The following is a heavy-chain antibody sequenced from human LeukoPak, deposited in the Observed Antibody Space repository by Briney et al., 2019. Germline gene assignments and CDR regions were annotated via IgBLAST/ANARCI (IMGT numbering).Heavy chain of an antibody. CDR1: GFTFSSYS. CDR2: ISSSSSYI. D-gene: IGHD5-18*01. J-gene: IGHJ4*02. V-gene: IGHV3-21*01. CDR3: ARARWIQLWSYYLDY. Sequence: GGSLRLSCAASGFTFSSYSMNWVRQAPGKGLEWVSSISSSSSYIYYADSVKGRFTISRDNAKNSLYLQMNSLRAEDTAVYYCARARWIQLWSYYLDYWGQGTLVTVSS.